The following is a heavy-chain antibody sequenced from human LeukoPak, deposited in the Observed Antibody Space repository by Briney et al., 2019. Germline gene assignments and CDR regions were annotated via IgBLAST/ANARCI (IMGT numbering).Heavy chain of an antibody. CDR1: GFTFSSYS. V-gene: IGHV3-21*04. D-gene: IGHD6-19*01. Sequence: PGGSLRLSCAASGFTFSSYSMNWVRQAPGKGLEWVSFISSSRSYIYYADSVKGRFTISRDNAKNSLYLQMNSLRAEDTALYYCARTAVAGTRGWFDPWGQGTLVTVSS. J-gene: IGHJ5*02. CDR2: ISSSRSYI. CDR3: ARTAVAGTRGWFDP.